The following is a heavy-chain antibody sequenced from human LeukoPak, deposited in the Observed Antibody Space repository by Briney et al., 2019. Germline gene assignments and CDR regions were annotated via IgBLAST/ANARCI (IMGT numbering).Heavy chain of an antibody. Sequence: PSETLSLTCIVSGGSISSSSYYWGWIRQPPGKGLEWIGSIYYSGSTFYNPSVKSRVTISVDTSRNQFSLKLISVTAADTAVYYCARDPGGATHFDYWGQGTLVTVSS. CDR1: GGSISSSSYY. J-gene: IGHJ4*02. D-gene: IGHD1-26*01. CDR2: IYYSGST. CDR3: ARDPGGATHFDY. V-gene: IGHV4-39*07.